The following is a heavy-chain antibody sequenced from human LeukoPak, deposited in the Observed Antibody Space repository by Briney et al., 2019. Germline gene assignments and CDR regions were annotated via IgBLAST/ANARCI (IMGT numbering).Heavy chain of an antibody. Sequence: SVKVSCKASGGTFSSYAISWVRQAPGQGLEWMGGIIPIFGTANYAQKFQGRVTITADESTSTAYMELSSLRSEDTAVYYCAKIAVAGDDRTYRATYYYYYYMDVWGKGTTFTVSS. CDR2: IIPIFGTA. V-gene: IGHV1-69*01. J-gene: IGHJ6*03. CDR3: AKIAVAGDDRTYRATYYYYYYMDV. CDR1: GGTFSSYA. D-gene: IGHD6-19*01.